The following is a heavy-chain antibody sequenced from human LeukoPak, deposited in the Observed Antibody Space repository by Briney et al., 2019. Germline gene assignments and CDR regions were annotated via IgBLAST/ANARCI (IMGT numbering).Heavy chain of an antibody. CDR3: TRDSARRDGYNFDY. CDR1: GFTFSSYA. V-gene: IGHV3-23*01. Sequence: GGSLRLSCAASGFTFSSYAMSWVRQAPGKGLEWVSAISGSGGSTYYADSVKGRFTISRDNSKNTLYLQMNSLTAEDTAVYYCTRDSARRDGYNFDYWGQGTLVTVSS. J-gene: IGHJ4*02. CDR2: ISGSGGST. D-gene: IGHD5-24*01.